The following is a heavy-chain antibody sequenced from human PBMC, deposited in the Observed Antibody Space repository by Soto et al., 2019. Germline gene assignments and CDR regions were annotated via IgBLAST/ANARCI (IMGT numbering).Heavy chain of an antibody. D-gene: IGHD6-19*01. J-gene: IGHJ4*02. CDR1: GFIFDDYA. CDR3: AKDARRSSGWYYFDY. CDR2: ISWDSGSI. V-gene: IGHV3-9*01. Sequence: GGSLRLSCAASGFIFDDYAMHWVRQAPGKGLEWVSGISWDSGSIIYADSVKGRFIISRDNANNSLYLQMNSLRAEDTALYYCAKDARRSSGWYYFDYWGQGSLVTVSS.